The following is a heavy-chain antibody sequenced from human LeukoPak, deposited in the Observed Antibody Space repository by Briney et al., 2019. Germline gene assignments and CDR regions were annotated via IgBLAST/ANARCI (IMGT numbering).Heavy chain of an antibody. CDR2: ISYDGSNE. CDR1: GFSFSNYG. CDR3: ARDYFGAN. J-gene: IGHJ4*02. Sequence: PGRSLRLSCAASGFSFSNYGVHWVRQAPGKGLEWVAFISYDGSNEYYADSVKGRFTISRDNFKNTLYLQMNSLRADDTAVYYCARDYFGANWGQGTLVTVSS. V-gene: IGHV3-30*03. D-gene: IGHD4-17*01.